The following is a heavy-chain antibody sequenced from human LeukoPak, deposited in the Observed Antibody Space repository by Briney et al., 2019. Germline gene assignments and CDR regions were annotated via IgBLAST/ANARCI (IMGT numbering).Heavy chain of an antibody. Sequence: PSETLSLTYTVSGGSISSYYWSWIRQPPGKGLEWIGYIYYSGSTNYNPSLKSRVTISVDTSKNQFSLKLSSVTAADTAVYYCAREVTTYYYGSGILFGAFDIWGQGTMVTVSS. CDR2: IYYSGST. CDR1: GGSISSYY. J-gene: IGHJ3*02. D-gene: IGHD3-10*01. CDR3: AREVTTYYYGSGILFGAFDI. V-gene: IGHV4-59*01.